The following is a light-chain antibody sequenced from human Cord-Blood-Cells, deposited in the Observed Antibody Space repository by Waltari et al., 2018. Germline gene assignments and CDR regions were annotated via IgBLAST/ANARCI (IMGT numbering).Light chain of an antibody. CDR1: QSVSSGY. CDR2: GAS. J-gene: IGKJ2*01. V-gene: IGKV3-20*01. Sequence: EIVLTKSPGTLSLSPGERATLSCRASQSVSSGYLAGYQQKPGQAPRLLIYGASSRATGIPDRFSGSGSGTDFTLTISRLEPEDFAVYYCQQYGSSYTFGQGTKLEIK. CDR3: QQYGSSYT.